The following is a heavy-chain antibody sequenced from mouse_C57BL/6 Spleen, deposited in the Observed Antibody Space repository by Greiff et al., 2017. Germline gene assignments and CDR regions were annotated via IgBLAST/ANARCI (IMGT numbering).Heavy chain of an antibody. D-gene: IGHD2-4*01. CDR2: INPSTGGT. J-gene: IGHJ2*01. CDR3: ARVYDYDALDY. CDR1: GYSFTGYY. V-gene: IGHV1-42*01. Sequence: VQLKESGPELVKPGASVKISCKASGYSFTGYYMNWVKQSPEKSLEWIGEINPSTGGTTYNQKFKAKATLTVDKSSSTAYMQLKSLTSEDSAVYYCARVYDYDALDYWGQGTTLTVSS.